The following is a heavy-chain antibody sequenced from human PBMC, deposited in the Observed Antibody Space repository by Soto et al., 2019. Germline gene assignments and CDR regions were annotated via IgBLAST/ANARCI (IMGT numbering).Heavy chain of an antibody. CDR3: ARDGGYSYGQYYYYGMDV. CDR1: GGTFSGYT. Sequence: QVQLVQSGAEVKKPGSSVKVSCKASGGTFSGYTISWVRQAPGQGLEWMGRIIPILGIANYAQKFQGRVTITADKSTSTAYMELSSLRSEDTAVYYCARDGGYSYGQYYYYGMDVWGQGTTVTVSS. V-gene: IGHV1-69*08. D-gene: IGHD5-18*01. CDR2: IIPILGIA. J-gene: IGHJ6*02.